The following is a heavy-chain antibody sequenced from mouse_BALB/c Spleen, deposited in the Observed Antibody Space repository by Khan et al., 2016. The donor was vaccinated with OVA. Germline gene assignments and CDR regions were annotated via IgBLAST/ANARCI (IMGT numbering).Heavy chain of an antibody. V-gene: IGHV5-6*01. Sequence: EVELVESGGDLVKPGGSLKLSCAASGFTFSSYGMSWVRQTPDKRLEWVATISSGGSYTYYPDSVKGRFTTSRDNAKNTLYLQMSSLKSEDTAMYYCATGFDYWGQGTTLTVSS. CDR1: GFTFSSYG. CDR2: ISSGGSYT. J-gene: IGHJ2*01. CDR3: ATGFDY. D-gene: IGHD4-1*01.